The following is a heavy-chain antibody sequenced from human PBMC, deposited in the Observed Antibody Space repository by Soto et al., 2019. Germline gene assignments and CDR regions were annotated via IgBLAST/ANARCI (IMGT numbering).Heavy chain of an antibody. CDR2: IIPIFGTA. CDR1: GGTFSSYA. V-gene: IGHV1-69*01. Sequence: QVQLVQSGAEVKKPGSSVKASCKASGGTFSSYAISWVRQAPGQGLEWMGGIIPIFGTANYAQKFQGRVTITANESTSTAYMELSSLRSEDTAVHYCARTMVRGVPSYYYYGIDVWGQGTTVTVSS. CDR3: ARTMVRGVPSYYYYGIDV. J-gene: IGHJ6*02. D-gene: IGHD3-10*01.